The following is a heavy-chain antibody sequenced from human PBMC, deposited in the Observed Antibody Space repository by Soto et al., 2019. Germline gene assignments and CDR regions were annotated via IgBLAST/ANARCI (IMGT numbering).Heavy chain of an antibody. CDR2: IYYSGST. Sequence: PSETLSLTCTVSGGSISSYYWSWIRQPPGKGLEWIGYIYYSGSTNYNPSLKSRVTISVDTSKNQFSLKLSSVTAADTAVYYCARNSYGDFIDYCGQGTLVTVSS. D-gene: IGHD4-17*01. V-gene: IGHV4-59*01. CDR1: GGSISSYY. CDR3: ARNSYGDFIDY. J-gene: IGHJ4*02.